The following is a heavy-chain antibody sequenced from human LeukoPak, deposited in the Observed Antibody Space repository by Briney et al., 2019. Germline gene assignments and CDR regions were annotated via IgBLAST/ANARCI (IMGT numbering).Heavy chain of an antibody. CDR2: IYYSGNT. CDR3: ARSNYCGGDCYSWDY. J-gene: IGHJ4*02. V-gene: IGHV4-59*12. D-gene: IGHD2-21*02. Sequence: SETLSLTCTVSGASISSYYWNWIRQPPGKGLEWIGYIYYSGNTNYNPSLKSRVTMSVDTSKNQFSLKVTSVTAADTAVYYCARSNYCGGDCYSWDYWGQGTLVTVSS. CDR1: GASISSYY.